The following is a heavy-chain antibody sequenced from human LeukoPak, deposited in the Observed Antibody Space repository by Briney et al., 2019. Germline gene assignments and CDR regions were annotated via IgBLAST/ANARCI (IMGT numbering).Heavy chain of an antibody. J-gene: IGHJ4*02. CDR3: ARDRYCSRGSCYSGGRDY. V-gene: IGHV3-48*01. D-gene: IGHD2-15*01. Sequence: GGSLRLSCAASGFTFSSYYMNWVRQAPGKGLEWVSYISSSSSTIYYADSVKGRFTISRDNAKNSLYLQMNSLRAEDTAVYYCARDRYCSRGSCYSGGRDYWGQGTMVTVTS. CDR1: GFTFSSYY. CDR2: ISSSSSTI.